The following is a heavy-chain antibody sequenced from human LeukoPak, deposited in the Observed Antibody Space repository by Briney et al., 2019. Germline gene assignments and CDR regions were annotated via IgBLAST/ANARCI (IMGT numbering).Heavy chain of an antibody. CDR1: GFTFSSYE. CDR3: ARGVVSIAARPPYFDY. Sequence: PGGSLRLSCAASGFTFSSYEMNWVRQAPGKGLEWVSSISSGSSYIYYVDSVKGRFTISRDNAKNSLYLQMNSLRAEDTAVYYCARGVVSIAARPPYFDYWGQGTLVTVSS. D-gene: IGHD6-6*01. V-gene: IGHV3-21*01. CDR2: ISSGSSYI. J-gene: IGHJ4*02.